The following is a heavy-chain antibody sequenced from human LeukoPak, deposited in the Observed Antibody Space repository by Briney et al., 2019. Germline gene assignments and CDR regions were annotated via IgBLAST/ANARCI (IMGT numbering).Heavy chain of an antibody. Sequence: SETLSLTCTVSGGSISSGGSIGSFYWSWIRQPAGKGLEWIGRIDAGGSTNYNPSLRGRVTISVDTSKNQFSLKLTSVTAADTAVYYCAIVEYSSSIADYYYYMDVWGKGTTVTVSS. D-gene: IGHD6-6*01. V-gene: IGHV4-61*02. CDR2: IDAGGST. CDR3: AIVEYSSSIADYYYYMDV. CDR1: GGSISSGGSIGSFY. J-gene: IGHJ6*03.